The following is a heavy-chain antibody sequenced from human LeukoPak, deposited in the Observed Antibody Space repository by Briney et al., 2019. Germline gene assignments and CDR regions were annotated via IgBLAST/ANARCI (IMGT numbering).Heavy chain of an antibody. CDR1: GGTFSSYA. Sequence: SVKVSCTAPGGTFSSYAISWVRQAPGQGLEWMGGIIPIFGTANYAQKFQGRVTITADESTSTAYMELSSLRSEDTAVYYCARDLLASNRYGMDVWGQGTTVTVSS. D-gene: IGHD1-14*01. V-gene: IGHV1-69*13. J-gene: IGHJ6*02. CDR3: ARDLLASNRYGMDV. CDR2: IIPIFGTA.